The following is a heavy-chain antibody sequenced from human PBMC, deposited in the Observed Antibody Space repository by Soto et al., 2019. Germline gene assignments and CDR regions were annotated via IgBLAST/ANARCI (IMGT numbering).Heavy chain of an antibody. D-gene: IGHD2-15*01. CDR1: GFIFNTYG. J-gene: IGHJ4*02. V-gene: IGHV3-33*01. CDR2: IWYDGSNT. CDR3: ARDRYCSGGNCHVDN. Sequence: QVQLVESGGGVVQPGRSLRLSCAASGFIFNTYGMHWVRQAPGKGLEWVAVIWYDGSNTYYADSVKGRFTISRDNSKNTLYLQMNSLRAEDTAVYYCARDRYCSGGNCHVDNWGQGTLVTVSS.